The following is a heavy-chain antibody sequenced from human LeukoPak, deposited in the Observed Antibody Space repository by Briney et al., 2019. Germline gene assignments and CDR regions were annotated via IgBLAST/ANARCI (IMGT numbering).Heavy chain of an antibody. CDR3: TKGPQFGSDYHPDY. CDR2: ISGSGGTI. V-gene: IGHV3-23*01. CDR1: GFTLSDYA. J-gene: IGHJ4*02. D-gene: IGHD2-21*01. Sequence: GGSRRLSCAASGFTLSDYAMSWVRQAPGKGLEWVSGISGSGGTIYYADSVKGRFTISRDNSKNTMYLQMNSLRDDDTALYYCTKGPQFGSDYHPDYWGQGTLVTVSS.